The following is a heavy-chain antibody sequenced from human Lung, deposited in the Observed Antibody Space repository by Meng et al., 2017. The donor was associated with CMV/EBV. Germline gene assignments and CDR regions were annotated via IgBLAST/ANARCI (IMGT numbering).Heavy chain of an antibody. J-gene: IGHJ5*02. CDR2: IYTSGST. Sequence: QVQLQESGPGLVKPSXXLSLTCTVPGGSISSGSYYWSWIRQPAGKGLEWIGRIYTSGSTNYNPSLKSRVTISVDTSKNQFSLKLSSVTAADTAVYYCARGIVVVTAGRWFDPWGQGTLVTVSS. CDR1: GGSISSGSYY. V-gene: IGHV4-61*02. D-gene: IGHD2-21*02. CDR3: ARGIVVVTAGRWFDP.